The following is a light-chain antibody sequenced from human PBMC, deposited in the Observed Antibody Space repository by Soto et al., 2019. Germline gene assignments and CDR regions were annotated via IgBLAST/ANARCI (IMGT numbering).Light chain of an antibody. CDR2: DVN. CDR1: SSDIGVYPF. V-gene: IGLV2-14*01. Sequence: QSVLTQSASVSGSPGQSITISCTGTSSDIGVYPFVSWYQQHPGKAPTLIIYDVNSRPSGVSNRFSGSKSGNTASLTTSGLQAEDEADYYCSSYSTTTTPLVFGAGTKVTVL. CDR3: SSYSTTTTPLV. J-gene: IGLJ1*01.